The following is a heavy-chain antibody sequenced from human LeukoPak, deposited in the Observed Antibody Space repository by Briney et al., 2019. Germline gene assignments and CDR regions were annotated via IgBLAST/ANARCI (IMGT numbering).Heavy chain of an antibody. Sequence: GGSLRLSCVSSGFSFSDYAMNWVRQAPGKGPEWVSSISWSSSYIYYADSVKGRFTISRDNAKNSLYLQMNNLRAEDAAVYYCVRSFPYCGGDCQDAGPWGQGTQVTVSS. CDR3: VRSFPYCGGDCQDAGP. V-gene: IGHV3-21*06. CDR2: ISWSSSYI. CDR1: GFSFSDYA. D-gene: IGHD2-21*02. J-gene: IGHJ5*02.